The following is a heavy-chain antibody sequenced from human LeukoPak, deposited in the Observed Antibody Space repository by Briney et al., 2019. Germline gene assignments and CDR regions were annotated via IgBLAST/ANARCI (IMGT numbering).Heavy chain of an antibody. CDR3: AKDGTMVLDY. J-gene: IGHJ4*02. D-gene: IGHD3-10*01. Sequence: GGSLRLSCAASGFTFSSYGMHWVRQAPGKGLGWVAVISYDGSNKYYADSVKGRFTISRDNSKNTLYLQMNSLRAEDTAVYYCAKDGTMVLDYWGQGTLVTVSS. CDR2: ISYDGSNK. CDR1: GFTFSSYG. V-gene: IGHV3-30*18.